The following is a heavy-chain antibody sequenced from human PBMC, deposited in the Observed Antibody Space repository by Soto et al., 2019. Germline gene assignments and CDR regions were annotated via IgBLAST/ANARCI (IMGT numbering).Heavy chain of an antibody. CDR3: ATPYSYGSATTSYYYGMDV. D-gene: IGHD3-10*01. CDR2: FDPEDGET. CDR1: GYTLTELS. Sequence: DSVKVSCKVSGYTLTELSMHWVRQAPGKGLEWMGGFDPEDGETIYAQKFQGRVTMTEDTSTDTAYMELSSLRSEDTAVYYCATPYSYGSATTSYYYGMDVWGQGPTVTVYS. V-gene: IGHV1-24*01. J-gene: IGHJ6*02.